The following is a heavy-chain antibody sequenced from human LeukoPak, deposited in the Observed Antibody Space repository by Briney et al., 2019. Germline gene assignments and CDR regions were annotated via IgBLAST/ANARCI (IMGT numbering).Heavy chain of an antibody. V-gene: IGHV4-34*01. CDR3: ARGRGYSYGYYYYGMDV. Sequence: SETLSLTCAVYGGSFSGYYWSWIRQPPGKGLEWIGEINHSGSTNYHPSLKSRVTISVDTSKNQFSLKLSSVTAADTAVYYCARGRGYSYGYYYYGMDVWGQGTTVTVSS. J-gene: IGHJ6*02. D-gene: IGHD5-18*01. CDR2: INHSGST. CDR1: GGSFSGYY.